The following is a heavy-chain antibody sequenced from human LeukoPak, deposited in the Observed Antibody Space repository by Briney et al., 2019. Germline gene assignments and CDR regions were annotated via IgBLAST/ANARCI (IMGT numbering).Heavy chain of an antibody. J-gene: IGHJ6*02. Sequence: SQTLSLTCAISGGSVSSNTAAWNWVRQCPSRGLEWLGSTDYRSKWYSDYATSVSSRIAINPDTSKNLFSLQLNSVTPEDTAVYYCARDPGYYYAMDVWGQGTTVTVSS. D-gene: IGHD2-15*01. CDR2: TDYRSKWYS. V-gene: IGHV6-1*01. CDR1: GGSVSSNTAA. CDR3: ARDPGYYYAMDV.